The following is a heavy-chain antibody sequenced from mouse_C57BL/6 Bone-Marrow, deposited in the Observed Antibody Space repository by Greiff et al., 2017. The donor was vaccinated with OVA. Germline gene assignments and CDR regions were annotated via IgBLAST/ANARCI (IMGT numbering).Heavy chain of an antibody. J-gene: IGHJ3*01. CDR1: CYTFTDYE. CDR2: IDPETGGT. V-gene: IGHV1-15*01. CDR3: TRAWFAY. Sequence: QVQLQQSGAELVRPGASVTLSCKASCYTFTDYEMHWVKQTPVHGLEWIGAIDPETGGTAYNQKFKGKAILTADKSSSTAYMELRSLTSEDSAVYYCTRAWFAYWGQGTLVTVSA.